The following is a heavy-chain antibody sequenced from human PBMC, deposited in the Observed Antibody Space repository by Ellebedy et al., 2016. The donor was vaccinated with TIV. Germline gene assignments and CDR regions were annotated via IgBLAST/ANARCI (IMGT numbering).Heavy chain of an antibody. CDR3: AGGTY. V-gene: IGHV3-53*01. J-gene: IGHJ4*02. CDR2: MDAGGNA. CDR1: GFTVSGDY. Sequence: PGGSLRLSCAASGFTVSGDYMSWVRQAPGKGLEWVSIMDAGGNAHYPDPVKGRFTVFRDNSKNTLYLQMNSLRAEDTAVYYCAGGTYWGQGTLVTVSS.